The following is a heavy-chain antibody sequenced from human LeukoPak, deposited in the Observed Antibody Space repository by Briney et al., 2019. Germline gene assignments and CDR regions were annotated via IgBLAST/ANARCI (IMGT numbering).Heavy chain of an antibody. J-gene: IGHJ3*01. Sequence: GGSLRLSCAASGFTFSSYSMNWVRQAPGKGLEWVSSISSSSSYIYYADSVKGRFTISRDNAKNSLYLQMNSLRVEDTAVYYCARADSSSWPGEAFDAWGQGTMVTVSS. V-gene: IGHV3-21*01. CDR1: GFTFSSYS. CDR2: ISSSSSYI. CDR3: ARADSSSWPGEAFDA. D-gene: IGHD6-13*01.